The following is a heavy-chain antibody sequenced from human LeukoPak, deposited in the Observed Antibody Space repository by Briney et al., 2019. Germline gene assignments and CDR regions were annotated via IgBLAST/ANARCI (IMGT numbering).Heavy chain of an antibody. CDR1: GYSFTSYW. V-gene: IGHV5-51*01. CDR3: ARLVGYSYGYIAGIDY. CDR2: IYPGDSDT. Sequence: GESLKISCQGSGYSFTSYWIGWVRQMPGKGLEWMGIIYPGDSDTRYSPSFQGQVTISADKSISTAYLQWSSLKASDTAMYYCARLVGYSYGYIAGIDYWGQGTLVTVSS. D-gene: IGHD5-18*01. J-gene: IGHJ4*02.